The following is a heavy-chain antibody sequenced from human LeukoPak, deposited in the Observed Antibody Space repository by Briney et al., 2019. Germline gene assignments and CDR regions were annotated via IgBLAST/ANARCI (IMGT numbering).Heavy chain of an antibody. V-gene: IGHV3-74*01. CDR1: GFTLSSYW. CDR2: IKSDGRT. D-gene: IGHD3-22*01. J-gene: IGHJ1*01. Sequence: VGSLRLSCAASGFTLSSYWMHWVRQAPGKGLVWVSRIKSDGRTNYADSVKGRFTISRDNAKNTVSLQMNSLRAEDTGVYYCARAPSEIGGYYPEYFRHWGQGTLVIVS. CDR3: ARAPSEIGGYYPEYFRH.